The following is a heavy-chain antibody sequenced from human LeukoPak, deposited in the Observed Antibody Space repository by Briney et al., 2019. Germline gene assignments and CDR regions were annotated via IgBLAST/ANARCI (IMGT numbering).Heavy chain of an antibody. CDR3: AREGGGDSSGYYSYNWSDP. CDR1: GYTFTGYY. CDR2: INPNSGGT. D-gene: IGHD3-22*01. V-gene: IGHV1-2*02. Sequence: ASVKVSCKASGYTFTGYYMHWVRQAPGQGLEWMGWINPNSGGTNYAQKFQGRVTMTRDTSISTAYMELSRLRSDDTAVYYCAREGGGDSSGYYSYNWSDPWGQGTLVTVSS. J-gene: IGHJ5*02.